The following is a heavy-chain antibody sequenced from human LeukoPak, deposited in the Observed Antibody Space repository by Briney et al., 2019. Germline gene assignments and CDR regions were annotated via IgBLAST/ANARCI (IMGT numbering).Heavy chain of an antibody. CDR2: INPSGGRT. CDR3: ARGPGYCSSTSCYFFDY. CDR1: GHTFTSYY. Sequence: ASVKVSCTASGHTFTSYYMHWVRQAPGQGLEWMGIINPSGGRTSYAQNFQGRVPMTRDTSTSTVYMELSSLRSEDTAVYYCARGPGYCSSTSCYFFDYWGQGTLVTVSS. V-gene: IGHV1-46*01. D-gene: IGHD2-2*03. J-gene: IGHJ4*02.